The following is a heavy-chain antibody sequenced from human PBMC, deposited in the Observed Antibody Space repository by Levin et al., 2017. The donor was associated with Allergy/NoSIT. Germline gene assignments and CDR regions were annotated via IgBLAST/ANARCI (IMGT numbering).Heavy chain of an antibody. D-gene: IGHD4-17*01. CDR2: ISAYNGHT. CDR1: GYTFTSFG. J-gene: IGHJ4*02. CDR3: ARDGDHGDYAHY. V-gene: IGHV1-18*01. Sequence: GGSLRLSCKASGYTFTSFGFSWVRQAPGQGLEWMGWISAYNGHTNYAQKLQGRVTMTTDTSTTTAYMELRSLRSDDPAVYYCARDGDHGDYAHYWGQGTLVTVSS.